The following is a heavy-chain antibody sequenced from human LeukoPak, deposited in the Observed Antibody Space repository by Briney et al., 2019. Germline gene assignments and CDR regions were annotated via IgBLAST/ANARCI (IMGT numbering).Heavy chain of an antibody. D-gene: IGHD3-10*01. Sequence: PGGSLRLSCEASGFTFSSYWMHWVRQAPGKGLVWVSRINSDGRSTNYADSVKGRFTISRDNAKNTLYLQMNSLRAEDTAVYYCASLSPARGAVNGDYWGQGTLVTVSS. V-gene: IGHV3-74*01. CDR2: INSDGRST. J-gene: IGHJ4*02. CDR3: ASLSPARGAVNGDY. CDR1: GFTFSSYW.